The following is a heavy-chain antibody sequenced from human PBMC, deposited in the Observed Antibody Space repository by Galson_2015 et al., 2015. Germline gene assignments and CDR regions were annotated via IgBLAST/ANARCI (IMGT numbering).Heavy chain of an antibody. D-gene: IGHD3-10*01. CDR2: IIPIFGTA. J-gene: IGHJ6*03. CDR1: GGTFSSYA. V-gene: IGHV1-69*13. CDR3: AYVRPRGREYYYYMDV. Sequence: SVKVSCKASGGTFSSYAISWVRQAPGQGLEWMGGIIPIFGTANYAQQFQGRVTITADESTSTAYMELSSLRSEDTAVYYCAYVRPRGREYYYYMDVWGKGTTVTVSS.